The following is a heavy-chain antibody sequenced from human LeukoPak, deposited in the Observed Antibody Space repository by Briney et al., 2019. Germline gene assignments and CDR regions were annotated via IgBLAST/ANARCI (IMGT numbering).Heavy chain of an antibody. J-gene: IGHJ4*02. CDR1: GGSISSSSYY. Sequence: SETLSLTCTVSGGSISSSSYYWSWIRQPPGKGLEWIGYIFYSGSTNYSPSLKSRVTISVDTSKNQFSLKMRSVTAADTAVYYRARGHIVVGPSALFRRLGVYYFDYWGQGTLVSVSS. D-gene: IGHD2-2*01. CDR2: IFYSGST. CDR3: ARGHIVVGPSALFRRLGVYYFDY. V-gene: IGHV4-61*05.